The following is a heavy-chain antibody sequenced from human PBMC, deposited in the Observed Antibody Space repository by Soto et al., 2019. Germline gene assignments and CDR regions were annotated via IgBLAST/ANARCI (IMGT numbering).Heavy chain of an antibody. J-gene: IGHJ6*02. V-gene: IGHV1-69*01. CDR3: ASRQGAEPGYSSSWYRVYGMDV. D-gene: IGHD6-13*01. Sequence: QVQLVQSGAEVKKPGSSVKVSCKASGGTFSSYAISWVRQAPGQGLEWMGGIIPIFGTANYAQKFQGRVTITADESTSTAYMELSSLRSEDTAVYYCASRQGAEPGYSSSWYRVYGMDVWGQGTTVTVSS. CDR1: GGTFSSYA. CDR2: IIPIFGTA.